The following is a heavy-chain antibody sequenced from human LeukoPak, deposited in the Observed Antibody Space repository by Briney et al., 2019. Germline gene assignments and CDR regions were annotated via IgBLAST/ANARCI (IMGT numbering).Heavy chain of an antibody. J-gene: IGHJ6*03. CDR3: ARWVESTNYYYMDV. Sequence: SETLSLTCTVSGGSISSGSYYWSWIRQPAGKGLEWFGGIYRSGSTNYNPALKSRVTISVDTSKNQLSLKLSSVTAADTAVYYCARWVESTNYYYMDVWGKGTTVTVSS. V-gene: IGHV4-61*02. CDR2: IYRSGST. D-gene: IGHD5-24*01. CDR1: GGSISSGSYY.